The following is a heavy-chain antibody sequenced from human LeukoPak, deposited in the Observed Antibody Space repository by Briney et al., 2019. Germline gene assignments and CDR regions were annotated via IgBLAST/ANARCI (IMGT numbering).Heavy chain of an antibody. Sequence: SETLSLTCTVSGGSISNYYWNWIRQPPGKGLEWIGYIFYSGTTNYNPSLKSRVSMSVDTSKNQFSLKLSSVTAADTAVYYCARELTVAAGGFYYYMDVWGKGTTVTISS. J-gene: IGHJ6*03. D-gene: IGHD6-13*01. CDR3: ARELTVAAGGFYYYMDV. V-gene: IGHV4-59*12. CDR1: GGSISNYY. CDR2: IFYSGTT.